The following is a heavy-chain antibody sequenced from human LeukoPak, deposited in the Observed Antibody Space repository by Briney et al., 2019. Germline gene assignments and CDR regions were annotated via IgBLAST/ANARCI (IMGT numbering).Heavy chain of an antibody. CDR2: ISYDGSNK. Sequence: PGGSLRLSCAASGFTFSSYGMHWVRQAPGKGLEWVAVISYDGSNKYYADSVKGRFTISRDNSKNTLYLQMNSLRAEDTAVYYCAKDTAMGRFTLEYWGQGTLVTVSS. CDR1: GFTFSSYG. V-gene: IGHV3-30*18. D-gene: IGHD5-18*01. CDR3: AKDTAMGRFTLEY. J-gene: IGHJ4*02.